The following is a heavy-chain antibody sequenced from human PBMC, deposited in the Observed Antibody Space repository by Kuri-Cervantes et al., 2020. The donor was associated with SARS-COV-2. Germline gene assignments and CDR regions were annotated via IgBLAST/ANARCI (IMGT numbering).Heavy chain of an antibody. CDR1: GGSISSHY. Sequence: SETLSLTCTVSGGSISSHYWSWIRQPPGKGLEWIGYIYYSGSTNYNPSLKSRVTISVDTSKKQFSLQLSSVTAADTAVYYCASGSAPAAIYYYYYMDVWGKGTTVTVSS. D-gene: IGHD2-2*01. V-gene: IGHV4-59*11. CDR3: ASGSAPAAIYYYYYMDV. J-gene: IGHJ6*03. CDR2: IYYSGST.